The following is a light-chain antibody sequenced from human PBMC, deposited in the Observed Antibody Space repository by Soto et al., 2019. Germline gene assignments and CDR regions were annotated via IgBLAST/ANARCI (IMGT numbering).Light chain of an antibody. CDR3: CSYAGDSSVI. Sequence: QSALTQPASMSGSPGQSITISCAGTSVSWYQQHPGKAPKLIIYEDTKRPSGVSNRFSGSKSGNTASLTISGLQAEDEADYHCCSYAGDSSVIFGAGTKLTVL. J-gene: IGLJ2*01. CDR2: EDT. V-gene: IGLV2-23*01. CDR1: S.